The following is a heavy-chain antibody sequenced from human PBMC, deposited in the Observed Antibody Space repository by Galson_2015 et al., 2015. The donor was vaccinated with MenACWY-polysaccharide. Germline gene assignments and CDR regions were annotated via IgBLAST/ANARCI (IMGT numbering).Heavy chain of an antibody. V-gene: IGHV3-23*01. CDR3: AKDLEWGKRPALGMDV. CDR1: GFTFSSYA. D-gene: IGHD3-3*01. CDR2: ISGSGGST. Sequence: SLRLSCAASGFTFSSYAMSWVRQAPGKGLEWVSAISGSGGSTYYADSVKGRFAISRDNSKNTLYLQMNSLRAEDTAVYYCAKDLEWGKRPALGMDVWGQGTTVTVSS. J-gene: IGHJ6*02.